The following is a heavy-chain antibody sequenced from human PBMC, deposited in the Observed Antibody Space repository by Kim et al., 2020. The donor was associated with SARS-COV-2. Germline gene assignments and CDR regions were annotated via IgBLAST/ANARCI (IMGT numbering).Heavy chain of an antibody. J-gene: IGHJ5*02. V-gene: IGHV4-39*01. D-gene: IGHD6-13*01. CDR3: ARSAAAAGKMSAWFDP. Sequence: SLKSRVTISVDTSKNQFSLKLSSVTATDTAVYYCARSAAAAGKMSAWFDPWGQGTLVTVSS.